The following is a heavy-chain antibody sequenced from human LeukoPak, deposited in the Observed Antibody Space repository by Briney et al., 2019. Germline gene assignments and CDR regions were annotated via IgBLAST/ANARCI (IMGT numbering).Heavy chain of an antibody. CDR2: ISSSGSTI. CDR1: GFTFSSYS. V-gene: IGHV3-48*04. D-gene: IGHD3-22*01. CDR3: ARDGFDYYDSSGYDY. Sequence: PGGSLRLSCAASGFTFSSYSMNWVRQAPGKGLEWVSSISSSGSTIYYADSVKGRFTISRDNAKNSLYLQMNSLRAEDTAVYYCARDGFDYYDSSGYDYWGQGTLVTVSS. J-gene: IGHJ4*02.